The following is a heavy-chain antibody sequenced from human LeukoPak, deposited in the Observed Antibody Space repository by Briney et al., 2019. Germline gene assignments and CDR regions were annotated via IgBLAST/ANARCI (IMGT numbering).Heavy chain of an antibody. CDR2: MNPNSGNT. D-gene: IGHD6-6*01. CDR1: GYTFTNYD. J-gene: IGHJ4*02. V-gene: IGHV1-8*01. Sequence: ASVKVSCKASGYTFTNYDINWVRQGTGQGLEWMGWMNPNSGNTGYAQKFQGRATMTRNTSISTAYMELSSLRSEDTAVYYCARGLRPRGFLSIAARRNYFDYWGQGTLVTVSS. CDR3: ARGLRPRGFLSIAARRNYFDY.